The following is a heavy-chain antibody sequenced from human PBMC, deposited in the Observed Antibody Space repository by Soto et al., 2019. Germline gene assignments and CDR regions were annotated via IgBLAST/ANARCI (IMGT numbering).Heavy chain of an antibody. D-gene: IGHD2-2*02. J-gene: IGHJ6*02. CDR1: GYTFTSYG. Sequence: QVQLVQSGAEVKKPGASVKVSCKASGYTFTSYGITWVRQAPGQGLEWMGWISAYNGNTNYAQKLQGRVTMTTDTSTSTGYMELRSLRSDDTAVYYCARVKYRPPYYYYYGMDVWGQGTTVTVSS. CDR2: ISAYNGNT. CDR3: ARVKYRPPYYYYYGMDV. V-gene: IGHV1-18*01.